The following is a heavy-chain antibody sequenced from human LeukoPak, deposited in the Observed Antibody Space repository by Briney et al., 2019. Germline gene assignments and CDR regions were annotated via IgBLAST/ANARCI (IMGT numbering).Heavy chain of an antibody. CDR1: GFTFGSYW. Sequence: GGSLRLSCAASGFTFGSYWMHWVRQAPGKGLEWVSSISSSSSYIYYADSVKGRFTISRDNAKNSLYLQMNSLRAEDTAVYYCAAAPPDTSGYYSYCFDYWGQGTLVTVSS. CDR2: ISSSSSYI. V-gene: IGHV3-21*01. D-gene: IGHD3-22*01. CDR3: AAAPPDTSGYYSYCFDY. J-gene: IGHJ4*02.